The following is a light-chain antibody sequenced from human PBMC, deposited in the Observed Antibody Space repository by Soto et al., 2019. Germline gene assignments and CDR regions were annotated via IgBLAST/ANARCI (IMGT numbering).Light chain of an antibody. CDR3: SSYAGSDNRYV. CDR1: SSDVGGYNF. J-gene: IGLJ1*01. V-gene: IGLV2-8*01. CDR2: EVT. Sequence: QSALTQPPSASGSPGQSVTISCTGTSSDVGGYNFVSWYQHHPGKAPKLIIYEVTKRPSGVPYRFSGSKSGNTASLTVSGLQAEDEADYYCSSYAGSDNRYVFGTGTKLTVL.